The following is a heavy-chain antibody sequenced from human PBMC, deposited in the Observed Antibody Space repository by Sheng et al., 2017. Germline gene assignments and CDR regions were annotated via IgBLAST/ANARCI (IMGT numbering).Heavy chain of an antibody. J-gene: IGHJ6*04. V-gene: IGHV1-69*04. Sequence: QVQLVQSGAEVKKPGSSVKVSCKASGGTFSSYAVSWVRQAPGQGLEWMGGIIPILGIANYAQKFQGRVTITADKSTSTAYMELSSLRSEDTAVYYCARDSGKYYCSSTSCYLSQAVDVWGKGTTVTVSS. CDR3: ARDSGKYYCSSTSCYLSQAVDV. CDR1: GGTFSSYA. CDR2: IIPILGIA. D-gene: IGHD2-2*01.